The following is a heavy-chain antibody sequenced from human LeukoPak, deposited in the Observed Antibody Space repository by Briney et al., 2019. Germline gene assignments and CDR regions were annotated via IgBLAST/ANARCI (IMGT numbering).Heavy chain of an antibody. Sequence: HAGGSLRLSCAASGFTFSSYGMHWVRQAPGKGLEWVAFIRYDGSNKYYADSVKGRFTISRDNSKNTLYLQMNSLRAEDTAVYYCAKDHPRWLQLGNDAFDIWGQGTMVTVSS. V-gene: IGHV3-30*02. D-gene: IGHD5-24*01. CDR2: IRYDGSNK. CDR3: AKDHPRWLQLGNDAFDI. CDR1: GFTFSSYG. J-gene: IGHJ3*02.